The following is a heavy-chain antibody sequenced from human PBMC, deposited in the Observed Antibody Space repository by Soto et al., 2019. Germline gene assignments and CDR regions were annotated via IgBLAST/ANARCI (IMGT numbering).Heavy chain of an antibody. CDR1: GGSFSGYY. CDR3: ARGGTIVVVTAPEGGMDV. J-gene: IGHJ6*02. V-gene: IGHV4-34*01. Sequence: QVQLQQWGAGLLKPSETLSLTCAVYGGSFSGYYWSRIRQPTGKGLEWIGEINHSGSTNYNPSLKSRVTISVDTSKNQFSLKVSSVTAADTAVYYCARGGTIVVVTAPEGGMDVWGQGTTVTFSS. D-gene: IGHD2-21*02. CDR2: INHSGST.